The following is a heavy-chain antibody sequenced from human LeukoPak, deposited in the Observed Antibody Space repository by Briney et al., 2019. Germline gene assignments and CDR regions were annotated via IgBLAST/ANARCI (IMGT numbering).Heavy chain of an antibody. Sequence: SQTLSLTCAVSGGSISSGGYSWSWIRQPPGKGLEWIGYFYYSGSTNYSPSLKSRVTISVDMSKNQFSLRLSSVTAADTAVYYCARGTGTTYYYYYYYMDVWGTGTTVTVSS. CDR3: ARGTGTTYYYYYYYMDV. CDR2: FYYSGST. D-gene: IGHD1-7*01. J-gene: IGHJ6*03. V-gene: IGHV4-61*08. CDR1: GGSISSGGYS.